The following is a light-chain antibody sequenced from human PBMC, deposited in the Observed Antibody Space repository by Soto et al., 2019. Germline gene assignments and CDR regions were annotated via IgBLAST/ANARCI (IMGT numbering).Light chain of an antibody. Sequence: QSVLSQPPSVSGAPGQRITISCTGSSSNIGANYDVHWYRQLPGTAPKLLIYGDNNRPSGVPDRFSGSKSGTSASLAITGLQAEDEAEYYCPSYDSSLNRVFGTGTKVTVL. CDR3: PSYDSSLNRV. CDR1: SSNIGANYD. J-gene: IGLJ1*01. V-gene: IGLV1-40*01. CDR2: GDN.